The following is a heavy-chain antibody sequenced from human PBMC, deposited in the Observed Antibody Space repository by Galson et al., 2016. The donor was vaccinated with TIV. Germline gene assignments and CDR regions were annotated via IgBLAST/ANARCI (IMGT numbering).Heavy chain of an antibody. J-gene: IGHJ6*02. CDR1: GHRFTSKW. CDR2: IDLSDSYT. CDR3: ATSRDIESLLEIYGMDV. V-gene: IGHV5-10-1*01. D-gene: IGHD3-3*01. Sequence: QSGAEVKKPGESLRISCKGSGHRFTSKWISWVRQMPGKGLEWMGKIDLSDSYTNYSPSFQGHVTLSVDKSISTAYLQWSSLRASDTAMYYCATSRDIESLLEIYGMDVWGQGTLVTVSS.